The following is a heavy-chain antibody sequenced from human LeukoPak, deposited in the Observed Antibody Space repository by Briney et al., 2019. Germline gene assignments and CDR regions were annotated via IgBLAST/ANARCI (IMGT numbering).Heavy chain of an antibody. D-gene: IGHD3-22*01. V-gene: IGHV1-69*04. Sequence: SVKVSCKASGGTFISYAISWVRRAPGQGLEWMGRIIPIFGIANYAQKFQGRVTITADKSTSTAYMELSSLRSEDTAVYYCARVRYYDSSGYTSQLDYWGQGTLVTVSS. J-gene: IGHJ4*02. CDR1: GGTFISYA. CDR3: ARVRYYDSSGYTSQLDY. CDR2: IIPIFGIA.